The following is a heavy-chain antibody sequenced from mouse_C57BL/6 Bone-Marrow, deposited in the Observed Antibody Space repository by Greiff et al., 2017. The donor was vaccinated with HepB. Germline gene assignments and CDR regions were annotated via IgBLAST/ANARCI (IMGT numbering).Heavy chain of an antibody. CDR3: ARDYYGSSPYWYFDV. CDR2: IHPNSGST. Sequence: QVQLQQPGAELVKPGASVKLSCKASGYTFTSYWMHWVKQRPGQGLEWIGMIHPNSGSTNYNEKFKSKATLTVDKSSSTAYMQLSSLTSEDYAVYYCARDYYGSSPYWYFDVWGTGTTVTVSS. CDR1: GYTFTSYW. D-gene: IGHD1-1*01. J-gene: IGHJ1*03. V-gene: IGHV1-64*01.